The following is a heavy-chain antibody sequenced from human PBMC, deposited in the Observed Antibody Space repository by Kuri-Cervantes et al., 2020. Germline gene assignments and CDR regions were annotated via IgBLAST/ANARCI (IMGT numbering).Heavy chain of an antibody. D-gene: IGHD2/OR15-2a*01. V-gene: IGHV3-48*03. CDR2: ISSSGSTI. CDR1: GFTFSSYE. J-gene: IGHJ4*02. CDR3: AKDGYYGTTKYYFDY. Sequence: GGSLRLSCAASGFTFSSYEMNWVRQAPGKGLEWVSYISSSGSTIYYADSVKGRFTISRDNAKNSLYLQMNSLRAEDTALYYCAKDGYYGTTKYYFDYWGQGTLVTVSS.